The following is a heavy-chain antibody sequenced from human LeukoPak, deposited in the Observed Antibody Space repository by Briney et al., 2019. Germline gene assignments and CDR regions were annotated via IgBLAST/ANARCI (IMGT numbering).Heavy chain of an antibody. CDR1: GFTFSSYS. CDR3: ARVAVDTAMPDLDY. V-gene: IGHV3-48*01. CDR2: ISSSSSTI. D-gene: IGHD5-18*01. J-gene: IGHJ4*02. Sequence: GGSLRLSCEASGFTFSSYSMNWVRQAPGKGLEWVSYISSSSSTIYYADSVKGRFTISRDNAKNSLYLQMNSLRAEDTAVYYCARVAVDTAMPDLDYWGQGTLVTVSS.